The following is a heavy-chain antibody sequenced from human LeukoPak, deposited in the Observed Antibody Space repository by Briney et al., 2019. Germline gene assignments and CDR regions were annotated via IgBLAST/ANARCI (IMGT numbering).Heavy chain of an antibody. D-gene: IGHD3-22*01. CDR2: IYHSGST. J-gene: IGHJ3*02. V-gene: IGHV4-30-2*01. CDR1: GGSISSGGYS. Sequence: SQTLSLTCAVSGGSISSGGYSWSWIRQPPGKGLEWIGYIYHSGSTYYNPSLKSRVTISVDRSKNQFSLKPSSVTAADTAVYYCARDRGHYYDSSGYAFDIWGQGTMVTVSS. CDR3: ARDRGHYYDSSGYAFDI.